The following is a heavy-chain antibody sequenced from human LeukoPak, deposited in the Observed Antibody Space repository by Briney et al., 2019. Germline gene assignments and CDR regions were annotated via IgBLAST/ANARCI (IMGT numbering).Heavy chain of an antibody. V-gene: IGHV3-66*01. CDR3: AGGPYCSGGSCYSYNWFDP. D-gene: IGHD2-15*01. CDR1: GXNVNNH. Sequence: GGSLRLSCAATGXNVNNHLTGVRQAPGKGLEWVSFIHSGGNTDYADSVTGRFIVSRDIAKNTLNLQMNNLRVEDTAVYYCAGGPYCSGGSCYSYNWFDPWGQGTLVTVSS. CDR2: IHSGGNT. J-gene: IGHJ5*02.